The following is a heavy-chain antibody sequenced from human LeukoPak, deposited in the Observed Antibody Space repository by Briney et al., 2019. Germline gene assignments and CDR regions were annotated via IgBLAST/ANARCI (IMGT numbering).Heavy chain of an antibody. CDR2: IRYDGSNK. V-gene: IGHV3-30*02. CDR3: AKDARLDYYYYMDV. CDR1: GFTFSSYG. Sequence: GGSLRLSCAASGFTFSSYGMHWVRQAPGKGLEWVAFIRYDGSNKYYADSVKGRFTISRDNSKNTLYLQMNSLRAEDTAVYYCAKDARLDYYYYMDVWGKGTTVTISS. D-gene: IGHD6-25*01. J-gene: IGHJ6*03.